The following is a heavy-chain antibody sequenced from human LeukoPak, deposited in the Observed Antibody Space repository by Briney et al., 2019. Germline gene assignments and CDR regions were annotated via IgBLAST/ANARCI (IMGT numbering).Heavy chain of an antibody. J-gene: IGHJ5*02. Sequence: SETLSLTCTVSGGSISSYYWSWIRQPAGKGLEWIGRIYTSGSTNYNPSLKSRVTMSVDTSKNQFSLKLSSVTAADTAVYYCATIDRISDYYGSGSYVSWFDPWGQGTLVTVSS. CDR3: ATIDRISDYYGSGSYVSWFDP. V-gene: IGHV4-4*07. D-gene: IGHD3-10*01. CDR1: GGSISSYY. CDR2: IYTSGST.